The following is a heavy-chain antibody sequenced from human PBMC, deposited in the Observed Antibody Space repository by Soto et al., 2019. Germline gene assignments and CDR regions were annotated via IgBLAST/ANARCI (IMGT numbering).Heavy chain of an antibody. V-gene: IGHV4-39*01. D-gene: IGHD4-17*01. CDR2: TYYSGST. CDR1: GDAISSSSYD. J-gene: IGHJ4*02. CDR3: ARQETLHVDYDY. Sequence: SEALSLTCTVSGDAISSSSYDWGWIRQPPGKGLEWIGSTYYSGSTYYNQSLKSRVTISVDTSKNQFSLKLSSVTAADSAVFFRARQETLHVDYDYWGQAPLVT.